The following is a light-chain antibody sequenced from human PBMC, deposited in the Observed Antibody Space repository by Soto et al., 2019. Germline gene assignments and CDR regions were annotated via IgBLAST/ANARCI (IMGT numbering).Light chain of an antibody. J-gene: IGKJ2*01. CDR2: KAS. CDR1: QSIGSW. Sequence: DIQMTQSPSTLSASVGDRVTITCRASQSIGSWLAWYQQKPGKAPKLLIYKASSLESGVPSRFSGSASGTEFTLTISSLQPDDFATYYCQKYNSYSVTFGQGTKLETK. V-gene: IGKV1-5*03. CDR3: QKYNSYSVT.